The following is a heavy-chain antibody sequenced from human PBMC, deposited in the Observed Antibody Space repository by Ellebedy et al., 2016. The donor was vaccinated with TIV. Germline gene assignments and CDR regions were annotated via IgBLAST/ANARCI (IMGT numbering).Heavy chain of an antibody. CDR1: GYTLTELS. J-gene: IGHJ4*02. CDR2: FDPEDGET. CDR3: ATPRKYHFTGYYFDY. Sequence: AASVKVSCKVSGYTLTELSIHWVRQAPGKGLEWMGGFDPEDGETIYAQKFQGRVTMTEDTSTDTAYLELSSLRSEDTAVYYCATPRKYHFTGYYFDYWGQGTLVTVSS. D-gene: IGHD2-2*01. V-gene: IGHV1-24*01.